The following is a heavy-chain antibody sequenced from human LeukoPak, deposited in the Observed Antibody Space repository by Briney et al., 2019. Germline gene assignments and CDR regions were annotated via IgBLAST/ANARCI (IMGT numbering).Heavy chain of an antibody. J-gene: IGHJ6*02. Sequence: SQTLSLTCAISGDSFSSNIATWNWIRQSPSRGLEWLVRTYYRSKWYYDYAVSVKSRITINPDTSKNQFSLHLNSVTPEDTAVYYCAREDNWNDYFYGTDVWGQGTTVTVSS. D-gene: IGHD1-20*01. CDR3: AREDNWNDYFYGTDV. V-gene: IGHV6-1*01. CDR1: GDSFSSNIAT. CDR2: TYYRSKWYY.